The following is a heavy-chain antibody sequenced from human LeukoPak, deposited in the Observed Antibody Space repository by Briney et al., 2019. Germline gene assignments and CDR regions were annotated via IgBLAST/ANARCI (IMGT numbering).Heavy chain of an antibody. CDR3: ARDKVRPRPGAFDI. J-gene: IGHJ3*02. V-gene: IGHV1-2*02. D-gene: IGHD1-1*01. CDR2: INPNSGGT. CDR1: GYTFTGYY. Sequence: ASVKVSCKASGYTFTGYYMHWVRQAPGQGLEWMGWINPNSGGTNYAQKFQGRVTMTRDTSISTAYMELSRLRSDDTAVYYCARDKVRPRPGAFDIWGQGTMVTVSS.